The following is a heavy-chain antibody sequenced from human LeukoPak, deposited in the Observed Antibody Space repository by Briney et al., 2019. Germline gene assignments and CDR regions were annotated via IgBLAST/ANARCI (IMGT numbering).Heavy chain of an antibody. V-gene: IGHV4-59*01. D-gene: IGHD3-9*01. CDR1: GGSISSYY. CDR2: IYYSGST. J-gene: IGHJ5*02. CDR3: ARGGGVLRYFDWSRFDP. Sequence: PSETLSLTCTVSGGSISSYYWSWIRQPPGKGLEWIGYIYYSGSTNYNPSLKSRVTISVDTSKNQSFLKLSSVTAADTAVYYCARGGGVLRYFDWSRFDPWGQGTLVTVSS.